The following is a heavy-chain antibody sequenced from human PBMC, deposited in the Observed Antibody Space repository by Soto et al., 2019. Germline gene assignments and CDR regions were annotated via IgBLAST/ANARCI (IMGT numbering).Heavy chain of an antibody. CDR3: WREKGYSSGLRGFDP. D-gene: IGHD2-15*01. CDR2: INAGNGNT. J-gene: IGHJ5*02. V-gene: IGHV1-3*01. CDR1: GYAFTSYL. Sequence: ASVKVSCKASGYAFTSYLMHWVRQAPGQRLEWMGWINAGNGNTRYSQTLQGRVTITRDTSATTVYMELSSLTSDDTAVYYCWREKGYSSGLRGFDPRGQGTLVPVSS.